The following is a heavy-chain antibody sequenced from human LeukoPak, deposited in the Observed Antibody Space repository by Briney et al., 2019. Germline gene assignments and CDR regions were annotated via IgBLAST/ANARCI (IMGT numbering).Heavy chain of an antibody. CDR1: GGSITRSTDY. V-gene: IGHV4-39*01. CDR3: ARHDRGGLDAFDI. Sequence: PSETLSLTCTVSGGSITRSTDYWGWIRQPPGKGLEWIGSINYSGITYYNPSLKSRVTKSVDTSKSQFSLNLNSVTAADTAVYYCARHDRGGLDAFDIWGQGTMVTVFS. CDR2: INYSGIT. J-gene: IGHJ3*02. D-gene: IGHD3-16*01.